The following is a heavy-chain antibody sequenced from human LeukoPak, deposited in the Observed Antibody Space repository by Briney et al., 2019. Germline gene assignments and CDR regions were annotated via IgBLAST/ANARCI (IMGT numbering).Heavy chain of an antibody. CDR2: ISSSGSTI. CDR1: GFTFSSYE. Sequence: PGGSLRLSCAASGFTFSSYEMNWVRQAPGEGVGGVSYISSSGSTIYYADSVKGRFTISRDNAKNSLYLQMNSLRAEDTAVYYCAELGITMIGGVWGKGTTVTISS. CDR3: AELGITMIGGV. J-gene: IGHJ6*04. D-gene: IGHD3-10*02. V-gene: IGHV3-48*03.